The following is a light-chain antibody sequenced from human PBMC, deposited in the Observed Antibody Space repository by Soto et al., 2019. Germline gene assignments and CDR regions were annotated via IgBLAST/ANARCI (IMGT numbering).Light chain of an antibody. V-gene: IGLV2-14*03. Sequence: QSALTQPASVSASPGQSITISCTGTSSDVGSYNYVSWYQQHPGKAPKLMIYDVNNRPSGVSHRFSGSKSGNTASLTISGLQAEDEADYYCSSYTTTSTVVFGGGTKLTVL. CDR3: SSYTTTSTVV. CDR2: DVN. J-gene: IGLJ2*01. CDR1: SSDVGSYNY.